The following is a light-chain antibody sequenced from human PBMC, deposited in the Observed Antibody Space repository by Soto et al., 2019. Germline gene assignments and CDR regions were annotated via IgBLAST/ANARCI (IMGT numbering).Light chain of an antibody. CDR2: AAS. CDR1: QGISSS. CDR3: QHHTNYPIFT. V-gene: IGKV1-9*01. J-gene: IGKJ3*01. Sequence: DIQLTQSPSFLSASVGDRVTITCRASQGISSSLAWYQQKPGMDPKLLIYAASTLQGGVPSRFSGSGSGIECALTISRLQPEDFATYYCQHHTNYPIFTFGPGNKVDIQ.